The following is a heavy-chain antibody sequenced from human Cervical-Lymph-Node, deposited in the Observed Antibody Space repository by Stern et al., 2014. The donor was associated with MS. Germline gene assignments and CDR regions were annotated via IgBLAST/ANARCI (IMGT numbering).Heavy chain of an antibody. Sequence: QVQLVQSGAEVKKPGASVKVSCKASGYNFTIYYMHWVRQAPGQGLEWMGIINPSGGSTNYAQKFRGRVPMTRDTSTSTVYMELSSLRSEDTAVYHCARKVAGHRLGMMDVWGQGTTVTVSS. V-gene: IGHV1-46*01. CDR2: INPSGGST. CDR3: ARKVAGHRLGMMDV. CDR1: GYNFTIYY. J-gene: IGHJ6*02. D-gene: IGHD6-19*01.